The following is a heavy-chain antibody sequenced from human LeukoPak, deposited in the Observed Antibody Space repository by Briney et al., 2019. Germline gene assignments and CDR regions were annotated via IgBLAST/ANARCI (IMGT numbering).Heavy chain of an antibody. CDR1: GFTFSSYW. V-gene: IGHV3-7*01. CDR3: ARNIQWVQMATIYFDY. CDR2: IKHDGSEK. D-gene: IGHD5-24*01. Sequence: GGSLRLSCAASGFTFSSYWRSWVRQAPGRGLEGVANIKHDGSEKYYVDSVKGRFTISRDNAKNSLYLQMNSLRAEDTAVYYCARNIQWVQMATIYFDYWGQGTLVTVSS. J-gene: IGHJ4*02.